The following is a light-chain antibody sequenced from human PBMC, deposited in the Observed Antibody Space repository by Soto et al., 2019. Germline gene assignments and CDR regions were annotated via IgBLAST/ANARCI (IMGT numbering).Light chain of an antibody. CDR2: ADS. Sequence: SYELTQPPSVSVAPGQTARISCGGNSIGTKSVHWYQQNPGQAPVLVVYADSDRPSGIPERFSGSNSGNTATLTITRVEAGDEADYYCQVWDTTTDHVLFGGGTKVTVL. J-gene: IGLJ2*01. CDR3: QVWDTTTDHVL. V-gene: IGLV3-21*02. CDR1: SIGTKS.